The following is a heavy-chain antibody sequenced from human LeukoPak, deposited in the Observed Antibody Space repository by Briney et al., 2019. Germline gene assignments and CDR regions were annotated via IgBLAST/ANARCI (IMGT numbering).Heavy chain of an antibody. Sequence: SETLSLTCTVSGGSISSGGYYWSWIRQHPGKGLEWIGYIYYSGSTYYNPSPKSRVTISVDTSKNQFSLKLSSVTAADTAVYYCARRPKGWFDPWGQGTLVTVSS. V-gene: IGHV4-31*03. CDR1: GGSISSGGYY. CDR2: IYYSGST. J-gene: IGHJ5*02. CDR3: ARRPKGWFDP.